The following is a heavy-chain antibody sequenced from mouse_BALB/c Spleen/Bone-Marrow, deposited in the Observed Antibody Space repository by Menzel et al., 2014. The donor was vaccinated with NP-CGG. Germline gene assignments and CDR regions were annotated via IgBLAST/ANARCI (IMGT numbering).Heavy chain of an antibody. CDR1: GYTFTSYD. J-gene: IGHJ3*01. CDR2: IYPGDGST. V-gene: IGHV1S56*01. Sequence: QVQLQQSGPELVKPGALVEISCKASGYTFTSYDINWVKQRPGQGLEWIGWIYPGDGSTKYNERFKGKATLTADKSSSTAHMQLSSLTSENAAVYFCARSGDSSGCGFAYWGQGTLVTVSA. CDR3: ARSGDSSGCGFAY. D-gene: IGHD3-2*01.